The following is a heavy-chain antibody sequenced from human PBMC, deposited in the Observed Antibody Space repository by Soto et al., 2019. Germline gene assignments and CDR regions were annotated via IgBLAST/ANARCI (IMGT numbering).Heavy chain of an antibody. V-gene: IGHV5-10-1*01. CDR3: ARIYCTTTCDSWFGP. CDR2: IDPRDSYV. Sequence: PGESLKISCTGFGYTFTTFWISWVRQMPGKGLEWMGRIDPRDSYVTYSPSFEGHVTISIDKSISTAYLQWGSLKASDTAMYYCARIYCTTTCDSWFGPWVQGTLVRVSA. D-gene: IGHD2-2*01. J-gene: IGHJ5*02. CDR1: GYTFTTFW.